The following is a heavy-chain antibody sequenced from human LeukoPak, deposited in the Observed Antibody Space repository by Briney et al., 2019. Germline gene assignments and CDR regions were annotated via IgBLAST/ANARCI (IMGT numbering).Heavy chain of an antibody. CDR1: GFTSSSYW. D-gene: IGHD6-19*01. Sequence: GGSLRLSCAASGFTSSSYWMHWVRQAPGKGLVLVSRISSEGSSISYADSVKGRFTISRDNSKNTLYLQMNSLRAEDTAVYYCAKDSGWRGNAFDIWGQGTMVTVSS. CDR3: AKDSGWRGNAFDI. V-gene: IGHV3-74*01. J-gene: IGHJ3*02. CDR2: ISSEGSSI.